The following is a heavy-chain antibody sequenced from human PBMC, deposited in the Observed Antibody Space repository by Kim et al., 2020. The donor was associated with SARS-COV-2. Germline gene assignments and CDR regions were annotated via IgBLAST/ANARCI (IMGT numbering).Heavy chain of an antibody. V-gene: IGHV3-15*01. CDR3: TTVEYSRFGELLYGYYYYYGMDV. Sequence: GGFLRLSCAASGFTFSNAWMSWVRQAPGKGLEWVGRIKSKTDGGTTDYAAPVKGRFTISRDDSKNTLYLQMNSLKTEDTAVYYCTTVEYSRFGELLYGYYYYYGMDVWGQGTTVTVSS. D-gene: IGHD3-10*01. CDR2: IKSKTDGGTT. J-gene: IGHJ6*02. CDR1: GFTFSNAW.